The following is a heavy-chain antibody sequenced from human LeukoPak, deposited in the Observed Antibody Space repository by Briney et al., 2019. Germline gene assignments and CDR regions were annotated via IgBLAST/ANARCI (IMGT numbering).Heavy chain of an antibody. V-gene: IGHV3-23*01. D-gene: IGHD3-3*01. Sequence: PGGSLRLSCAASGFTFSSYAMSWVRQAPGKGLEWVSAVSGSGGSTYYADSVKGRFTISRDNSKNTLYLQMNSLRAEDTAVYYRAKNMGGGGIFGVLGPPTFDYWGQGTLVTVSS. J-gene: IGHJ4*02. CDR2: VSGSGGST. CDR3: AKNMGGGGIFGVLGPPTFDY. CDR1: GFTFSSYA.